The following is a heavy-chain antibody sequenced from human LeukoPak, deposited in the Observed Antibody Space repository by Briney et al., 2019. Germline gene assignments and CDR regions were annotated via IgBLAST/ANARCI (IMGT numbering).Heavy chain of an antibody. J-gene: IGHJ4*02. Sequence: GTSLRLSCAASGFTFRSYGMHWVRQAPGKGLEWVAVILYDGSKIYYADSVKGRFTISRDNAKNSLYLQMNSLRAEDTAVYYCARELTGDFDYWGQGTLVTVSS. CDR3: ARELTGDFDY. CDR2: ILYDGSKI. CDR1: GFTFRSYG. D-gene: IGHD1-20*01. V-gene: IGHV3-30*03.